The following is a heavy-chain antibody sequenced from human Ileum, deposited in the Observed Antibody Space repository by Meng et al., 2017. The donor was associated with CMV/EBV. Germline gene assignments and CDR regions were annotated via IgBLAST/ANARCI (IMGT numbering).Heavy chain of an antibody. CDR1: GASVSSEY. V-gene: IGHV3-53*01. Sequence: ESLMISCVVSGASVSSEYMPWVRQAPGKGLEWVSVIYKEGSTNHAASVRGRFSISRDISKNTVYLQLNNLRAEDTAMYYCTTHSGGYWGQGTLVT. J-gene: IGHJ4*02. CDR2: IYKEGST. CDR3: TTHSGGY.